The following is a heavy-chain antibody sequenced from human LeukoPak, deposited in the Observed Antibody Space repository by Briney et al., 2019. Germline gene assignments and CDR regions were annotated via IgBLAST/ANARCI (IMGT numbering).Heavy chain of an antibody. J-gene: IGHJ4*02. V-gene: IGHV1-2*02. D-gene: IGHD1-26*01. CDR1: GYTFTSYD. CDR3: ARDPLGGGSYYRYFDY. CDR2: INPNSGGT. Sequence: ASVKVSCKASGYTFTSYDINWVRQAPGQGLEWMGWINPNSGGTNYAQKFQGRVTMTRDTSISTAYMELSRLRSDDTAVYYCARDPLGGGSYYRYFDYWGQGTLVTVSS.